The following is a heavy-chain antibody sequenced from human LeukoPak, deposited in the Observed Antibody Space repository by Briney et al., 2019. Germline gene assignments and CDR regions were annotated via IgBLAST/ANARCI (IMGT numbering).Heavy chain of an antibody. J-gene: IGHJ4*02. CDR2: IYASGNT. CDR3: ARDRLGDFDY. D-gene: IGHD6-19*01. V-gene: IGHV4-4*07. Sequence: SETLSLTCTVSGGSISSYYWSWVRQPAGKGLEWIGRIYASGNTNYNPSLKGRVTMTVDTSKNQFSLNLSSVTAADTAVYYCARDRLGDFDYWGQGTLVTVSS. CDR1: GGSISSYY.